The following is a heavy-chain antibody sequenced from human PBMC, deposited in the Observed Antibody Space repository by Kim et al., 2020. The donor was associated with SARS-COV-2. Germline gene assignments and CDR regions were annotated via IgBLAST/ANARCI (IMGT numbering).Heavy chain of an antibody. CDR2: INHSGST. D-gene: IGHD2-15*01. V-gene: IGHV4-34*01. Sequence: SETLSLTCAVYGGSFSGYYWSWIRQPPGKGLEWIGEINHSGSTNYNPSLKSRVTISVDTSKNQFSLKLSSVTAADTAVYYCARVGFYCSGGSCYPSWFDPWGQGTLVTVSS. CDR3: ARVGFYCSGGSCYPSWFDP. CDR1: GGSFSGYY. J-gene: IGHJ5*02.